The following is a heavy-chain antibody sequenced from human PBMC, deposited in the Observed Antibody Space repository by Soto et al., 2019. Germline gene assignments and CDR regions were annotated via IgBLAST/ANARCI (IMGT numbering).Heavy chain of an antibody. CDR3: ARDIVGATLGY. CDR1: GGSISSYY. Sequence: XGTLSLTCAVSGGSISSYYWSWIRQPPGKGLEWIGYIYYSGSTNYNPSLKSRVTISVDTSKNQFSLKLSSVTAADTAVYYCARDIVGATLGYWGQGTLVTVSS. V-gene: IGHV4-59*01. D-gene: IGHD1-26*01. CDR2: IYYSGST. J-gene: IGHJ4*02.